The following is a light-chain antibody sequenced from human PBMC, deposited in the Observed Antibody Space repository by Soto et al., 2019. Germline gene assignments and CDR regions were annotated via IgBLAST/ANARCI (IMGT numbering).Light chain of an antibody. J-gene: IGKJ5*01. CDR2: GAS. V-gene: IGKV3-15*01. Sequence: EIVMTQSPATLSVSPGERATLSCRASQSVSSNFAWYQQKPGQAPRLLICGASTRATGIPARISGSGSGTEVTLTISSLQSEDFAVYYCQQYNNWLSITFGQGKRLEIK. CDR3: QQYNNWLSIT. CDR1: QSVSSN.